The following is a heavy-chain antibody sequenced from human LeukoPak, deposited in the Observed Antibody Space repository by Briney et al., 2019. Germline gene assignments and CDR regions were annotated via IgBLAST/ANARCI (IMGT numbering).Heavy chain of an antibody. Sequence: GGSLRLSCAASGFIFNNYAMNWVRHAPGKGLEWVSGISGSGDSTFYADSVKGRFTISRDNSKNTLDLQMNSPRAEDTAGYYCAKSRSSSVSCYNYWGQGTLVTVSS. V-gene: IGHV3-23*01. CDR2: ISGSGDST. J-gene: IGHJ4*02. CDR3: AKSRSSSVSCYNY. D-gene: IGHD2-2*02. CDR1: GFIFNNYA.